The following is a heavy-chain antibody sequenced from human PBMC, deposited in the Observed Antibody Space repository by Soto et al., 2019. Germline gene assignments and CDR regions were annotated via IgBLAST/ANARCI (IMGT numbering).Heavy chain of an antibody. CDR2: ISGSGGST. J-gene: IGHJ4*02. CDR3: AKDHLLVGSGWYRFNY. Sequence: GGSLRLSCAASGFTFSSYAMSWVRQAPGKGLEWVSAISGSGGSTYYADSVKGRFTISRDNSKNTLYLQMNSLRAEDTAVYYCAKDHLLVGSGWYRFNYWGQGTLVTVSS. D-gene: IGHD6-19*01. CDR1: GFTFSSYA. V-gene: IGHV3-23*01.